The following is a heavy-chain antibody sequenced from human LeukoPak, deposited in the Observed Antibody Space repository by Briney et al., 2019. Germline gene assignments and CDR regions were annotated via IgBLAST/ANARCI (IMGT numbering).Heavy chain of an antibody. CDR3: ARDLYIAYYERTGYDPFDI. J-gene: IGHJ3*02. CDR1: GGSISSYY. V-gene: IGHV4-59*01. Sequence: SETLSLTCTVSGGSISSYYWSWIRQPPGKGLEWIGYIYYSGSTNYNPSLKSRVTISVDTSINQFSLKLRSVTAADTAVYYCARDLYIAYYERTGYDPFDIWGRGTMVTVSS. D-gene: IGHD3-22*01. CDR2: IYYSGST.